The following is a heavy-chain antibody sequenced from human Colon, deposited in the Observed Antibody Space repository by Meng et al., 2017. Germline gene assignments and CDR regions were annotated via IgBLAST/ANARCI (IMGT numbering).Heavy chain of an antibody. CDR1: GGSFSGYY. V-gene: IGHV4-34*02. CDR3: GSDPTRVTLSQLPVS. CDR2: INHGRST. J-gene: IGHJ4*02. Sequence: QRQRQQWGAGLLKPSETLSLTCAVYGGSFSGYYWNWIRQAPGKGLEWIGEINHGRSTNYNPSLKNRITMSVDTSRNQFSLNLTSVTAADTAVYYCGSDPTRVTLSQLPVSWGRGTLVTVSS. D-gene: IGHD2-21*02.